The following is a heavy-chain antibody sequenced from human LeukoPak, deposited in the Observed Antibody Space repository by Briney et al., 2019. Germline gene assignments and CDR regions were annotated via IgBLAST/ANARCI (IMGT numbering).Heavy chain of an antibody. D-gene: IGHD3-16*01. CDR2: IYYSVTT. J-gene: IGHJ4*02. Sequence: SETLSLTCTVSGGSVSSYYWTWIRQPPGKGREWIGYIYYSVTTNYNPSLKSRVTISVDTSKNQFSLKLSSVTAADTAVYYCATGGERSRIIRYWGQGTRVTVSS. CDR1: GGSVSSYY. V-gene: IGHV4-59*02. CDR3: ATGGERSRIIRY.